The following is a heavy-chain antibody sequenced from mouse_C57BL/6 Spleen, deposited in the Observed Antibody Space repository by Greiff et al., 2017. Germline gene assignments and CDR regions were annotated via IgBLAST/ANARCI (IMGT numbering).Heavy chain of an antibody. D-gene: IGHD1-1*01. CDR3: AVITTVVGYFDV. Sequence: EVQRVESGGGLVKPGGSLKLSCAASGFTFSSYAMSWVRQTPEKRLEWVATISDGGSYTYYPDNVKGRFTISRDNAKNNLYLQMSHLKSEDTAMYYCAVITTVVGYFDVWGTGTTVTVSS. CDR1: GFTFSSYA. CDR2: ISDGGSYT. J-gene: IGHJ1*03. V-gene: IGHV5-4*01.